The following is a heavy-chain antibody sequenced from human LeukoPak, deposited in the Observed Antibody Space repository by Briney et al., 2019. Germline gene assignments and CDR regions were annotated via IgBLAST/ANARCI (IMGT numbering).Heavy chain of an antibody. V-gene: IGHV3-9*01. CDR3: AKDSRFLEWLFYGMDV. CDR2: ISWNSGSI. Sequence: PGGSLRLSCAASGFTFYDYAMHWVRQAPGKGLEWVSGISWNSGSIGYADSVKGRFTISRDNAKNSLYLQMNSLRAEDTALYYCAKDSRFLEWLFYGMDVWGQGTTVTVSS. J-gene: IGHJ6*02. D-gene: IGHD3-3*01. CDR1: GFTFYDYA.